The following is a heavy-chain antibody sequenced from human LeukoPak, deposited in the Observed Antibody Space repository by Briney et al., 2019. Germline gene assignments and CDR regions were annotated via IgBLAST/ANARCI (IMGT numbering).Heavy chain of an antibody. CDR3: ARDLRPRTSDY. V-gene: IGHV1-18*01. Sequence: GASVKVSCKASGYTFTSYGISCVRQAPGQGLEWMGRISAYNGNTNYAQKLQGRVTMTTDTSTSTAYMELRSLRSDDTAVYYCARDLRPRTSDYWGQGTLVTVSS. J-gene: IGHJ4*02. CDR2: ISAYNGNT. CDR1: GYTFTSYG. D-gene: IGHD1-7*01.